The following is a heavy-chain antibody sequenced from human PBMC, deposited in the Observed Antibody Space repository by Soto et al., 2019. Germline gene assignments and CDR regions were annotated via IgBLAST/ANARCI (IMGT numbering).Heavy chain of an antibody. J-gene: IGHJ6*02. Sequence: QVQLQESGPGLVKPSGTLSLTCAVSGGSISSSNWWSWVRQPPGKGLEWIAEIYHSGSTNYNPSLRDRVTISVDKSKNQFSLRLSAVAAADTVVYYWARVPLLLHGGRYYYGMDVWGRGATVTVSS. V-gene: IGHV4-4*02. CDR1: GGSISSSNW. CDR2: IYHSGST. D-gene: IGHD5-12*01. CDR3: ARVPLLLHGGRYYYGMDV.